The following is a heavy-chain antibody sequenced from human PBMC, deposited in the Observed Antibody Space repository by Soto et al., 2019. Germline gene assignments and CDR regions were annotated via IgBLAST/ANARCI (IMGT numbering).Heavy chain of an antibody. J-gene: IGHJ6*02. D-gene: IGHD4-17*01. CDR1: GGSISSGGYY. V-gene: IGHV4-31*03. CDR2: IYYSGST. CDR3: ARDRYGAYDGYYYGMDV. Sequence: QVQLQESGPGLVKPSQTLSLTCTVSGGSISSGGYYWSWIRQHPGKGLEWIGYIYYSGSTYYNPSLKSRVTISVDTSKNQFSLKLSSVTAADTAVYYCARDRYGAYDGYYYGMDVWGQGTTVTVSS.